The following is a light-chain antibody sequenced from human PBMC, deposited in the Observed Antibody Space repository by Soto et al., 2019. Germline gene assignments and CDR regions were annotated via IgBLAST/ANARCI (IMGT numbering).Light chain of an antibody. J-gene: IGKJ4*01. V-gene: IGKV3-20*01. CDR2: GAS. CDR3: QHFVSSLT. CDR1: QSLSSSY. Sequence: EIVLTQSPGTLSLSPGERATLSCRASQSLSSSYLAWYQQKPGQAPRLLIYGASSRPTAIPDRFSGSGSGTDFTLTINRLEPEDFAVYYCQHFVSSLTFGGGTNVDIK.